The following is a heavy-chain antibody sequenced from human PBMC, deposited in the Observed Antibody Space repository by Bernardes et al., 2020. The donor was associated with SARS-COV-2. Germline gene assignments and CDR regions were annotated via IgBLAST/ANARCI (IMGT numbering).Heavy chain of an antibody. CDR2: ISAYNGNT. D-gene: IGHD3-22*01. J-gene: IGHJ5*02. V-gene: IGHV1-18*01. Sequence: SVKVSCKASGYTFTSYGISWVRQAPGQGLEWMGWISAYNGNTNYAQKLQGRVTMTTDTSTSTAYMELRSLRSDDTAVYYCARVDAYYYDSSGYYRENWFDPWGQGTLVTVSS. CDR1: GYTFTSYG. CDR3: ARVDAYYYDSSGYYRENWFDP.